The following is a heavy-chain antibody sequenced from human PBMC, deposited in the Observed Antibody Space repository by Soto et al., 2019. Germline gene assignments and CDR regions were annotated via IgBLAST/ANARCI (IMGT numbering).Heavy chain of an antibody. D-gene: IGHD5-12*01. CDR2: IRSQSDGGTT. CDR1: GFTFTNAW. V-gene: IGHV3-15*07. J-gene: IGHJ4*02. Sequence: EVQLVESGGGLVKPGGSLRLSCAASGFTFTNAWMNWVRKAPGKGLEWVGRIRSQSDGGTTDYAAPVKGRFTISRDDSEYTLFLQMNTLITEDTAVYYCATDLIGATTPDYWGQGTLVTVSS. CDR3: ATDLIGATTPDY.